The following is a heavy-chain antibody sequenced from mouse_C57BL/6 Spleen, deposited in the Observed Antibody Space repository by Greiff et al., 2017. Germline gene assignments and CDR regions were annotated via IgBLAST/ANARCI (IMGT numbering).Heavy chain of an antibody. CDR3: ASEGGQY. V-gene: IGHV1-81*01. CDR1: GYTFTSYG. J-gene: IGHJ2*01. Sequence: QVTLKVSGAELARPGASVKLSCKASGYTFTSYGISWVKQRTGQGLEWIGEIYPRSGNTYYNEKFKGKATLTADKSSSTAYMELRSLTSEDSAVYVYASEGGQYWGQGTTLTVSS. CDR2: IYPRSGNT.